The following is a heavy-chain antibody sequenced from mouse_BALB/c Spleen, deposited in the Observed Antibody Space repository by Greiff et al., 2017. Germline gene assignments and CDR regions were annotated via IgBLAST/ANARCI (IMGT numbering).Heavy chain of an antibody. CDR3: ARDITTTFAY. V-gene: IGHV5-17*02. J-gene: IGHJ3*01. CDR2: ISSGSSTI. Sequence: EVQGVESGGGLVQPGGSRKLSCAASGFTFSSFGMHWVRQAPEKGLEWVAYISSGSSTIYYADTVKGRFTVSRDNPKNTLFLQMTSLRSEDTAMYYCARDITTTFAYWGQGTLVTVSA. D-gene: IGHD1-2*01. CDR1: GFTFSSFG.